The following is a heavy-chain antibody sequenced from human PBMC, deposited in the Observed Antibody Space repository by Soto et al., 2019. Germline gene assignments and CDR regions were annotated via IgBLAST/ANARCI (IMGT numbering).Heavy chain of an antibody. J-gene: IGHJ4*02. CDR3: VRGAQGFDY. CDR2: IGTAGDT. V-gene: IGHV3-13*01. CDR1: GFTFSSYD. Sequence: EVQLVESGGGLVQPGGSLRLSCVASGFTFSSYDIHWVRQTTGKSLEWVSGIGTAGDTYYAGSVKGRFTISRENALNSVYLQMSSLRAGDTAVYYCVRGAQGFDYWGQGALVTVSS.